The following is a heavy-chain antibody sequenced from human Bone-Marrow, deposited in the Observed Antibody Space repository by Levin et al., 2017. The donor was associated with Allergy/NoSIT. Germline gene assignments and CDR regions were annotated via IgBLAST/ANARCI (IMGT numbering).Heavy chain of an antibody. D-gene: IGHD6-25*01. J-gene: IGHJ5*02. CDR1: GFTFSDFY. CDR3: AREAATGTYESWIDP. Sequence: GGSLRLSCAASGFTFSDFYMSWIRQAPGKGLEWISYITDSGDTRAYADSVGGRFIVSRDNAKNSLYLEMNSLRPDDTAVYYCAREAATGTYESWIDPWGQGTLVTVSS. CDR2: ITDSGDTR. V-gene: IGHV3-11*01.